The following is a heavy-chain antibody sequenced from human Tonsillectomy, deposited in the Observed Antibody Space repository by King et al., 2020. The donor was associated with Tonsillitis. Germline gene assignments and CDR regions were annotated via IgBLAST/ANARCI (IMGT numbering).Heavy chain of an antibody. V-gene: IGHV1-2*02. J-gene: IGHJ4*02. Sequence: QLVQSGAEVKKPGASVKVSCKASGYTFTGYYMHWVRQAPGQGLEWMGWINPNSGGTNYAQKFQGRVTMTRDTSISTAYMELSRLRSDDTAVYYCAREVHPRTMGTGYYGWGQGTLVTVSS. CDR2: INPNSGGT. CDR3: AREVHPRTMGTGYYG. D-gene: IGHD3/OR15-3a*01. CDR1: GYTFTGYY.